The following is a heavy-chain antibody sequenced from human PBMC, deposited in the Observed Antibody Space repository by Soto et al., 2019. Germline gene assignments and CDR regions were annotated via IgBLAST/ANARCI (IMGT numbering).Heavy chain of an antibody. J-gene: IGHJ5*02. D-gene: IGHD3-16*01. CDR3: ARGGGVPALGDP. CDR1: GVSMRNSY. CDR2: ISTSGNT. Sequence: SETLSLACSVSGVSMRNSYWTWIRQSAGKGLEWIGRISTSGNTNYNPSLNSRLTMSVDTSKNQVSLKLTSVTAADTAVYYCARGGGVPALGDPWGQGTLVTVSS. V-gene: IGHV4-4*07.